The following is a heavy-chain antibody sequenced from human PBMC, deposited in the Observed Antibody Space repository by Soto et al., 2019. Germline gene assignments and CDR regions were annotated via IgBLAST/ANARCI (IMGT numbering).Heavy chain of an antibody. J-gene: IGHJ4*02. Sequence: GAPVKVSCKASGYTFSNYAIHWVRQAPGQRLECLGWINVGSGNTKYSQKFQGRVTITWDTSASTAYMQLSSLRYEDAAVYYCSRSALTPFDYWGPGTLVTVSS. V-gene: IGHV1-3*01. CDR2: INVGSGNT. CDR1: GYTFSNYA. CDR3: SRSALTPFDY. D-gene: IGHD6-25*01.